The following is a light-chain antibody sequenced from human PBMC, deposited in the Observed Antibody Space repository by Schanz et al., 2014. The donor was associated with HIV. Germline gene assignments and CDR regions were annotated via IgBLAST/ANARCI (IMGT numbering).Light chain of an antibody. J-gene: IGLJ3*02. V-gene: IGLV1-40*01. CDR1: RSNIGAGYD. CDR2: GNT. CDR3: QSYDSSLRASV. Sequence: QSVLTQPPSVSGAPGQRVTISCTGSRSNIGAGYDVHWYQHLPGTAPKLLIYGNTNRPSGVSDRFSGSRSDTSASLTITGLQADDEADYYCQSYDSSLRASVFGGGTKLTVL.